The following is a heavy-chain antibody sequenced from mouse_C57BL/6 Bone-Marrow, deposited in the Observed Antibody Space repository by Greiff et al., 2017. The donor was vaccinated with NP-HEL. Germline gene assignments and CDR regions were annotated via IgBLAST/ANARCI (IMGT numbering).Heavy chain of an antibody. CDR3: ARSSTLFAY. V-gene: IGHV1-82*01. Sequence: QVQLQQSGPELVKPGASVKISCKASGYAFSSSWMNWVKQRPGKGLEWIGRIYPGDGDTNYNGKFKGKATLTADKSSSTAYMQLSSLTSEDSAVYFCARSSTLFAYWGQGTLVTVSA. J-gene: IGHJ3*01. D-gene: IGHD5-1*01. CDR2: IYPGDGDT. CDR1: GYAFSSSW.